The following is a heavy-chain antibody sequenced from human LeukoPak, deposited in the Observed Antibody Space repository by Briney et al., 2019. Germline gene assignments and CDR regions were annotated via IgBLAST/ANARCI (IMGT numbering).Heavy chain of an antibody. CDR2: ISAYTGNT. CDR3: ARAPMDSSGYYPNDAFDI. Sequence: GASLKVSCKASGYTFSTYGISWVRQAPGQGLEWMGWISAYTGNTNYAQNLQGRVTMTTDTSTSTAYMELRSLRSDDTAVYYCARAPMDSSGYYPNDAFDIWGQGTMVTVSS. D-gene: IGHD3-22*01. CDR1: GYTFSTYG. V-gene: IGHV1-18*01. J-gene: IGHJ3*02.